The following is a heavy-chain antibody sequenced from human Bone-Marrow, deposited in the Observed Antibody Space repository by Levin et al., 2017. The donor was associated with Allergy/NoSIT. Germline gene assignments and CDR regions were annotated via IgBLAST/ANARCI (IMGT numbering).Heavy chain of an antibody. CDR3: AHMGDTVSFDY. CDR2: IYWDDHK. Sequence: SGPTLVKPTQTLTLTCTFSGFLLSTSGVGVGWIRQPPGKALEWLALIYWDDHKRYSPSLKSRLTITKDTSKNQVVLTMTIMDPVDTATYYCAHMGDTVSFDYWGQGTLVTVSS. D-gene: IGHD3-16*01. V-gene: IGHV2-5*02. J-gene: IGHJ4*02. CDR1: GFLLSTSGVG.